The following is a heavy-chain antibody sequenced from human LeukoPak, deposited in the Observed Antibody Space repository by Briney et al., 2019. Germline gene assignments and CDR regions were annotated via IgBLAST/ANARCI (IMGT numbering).Heavy chain of an antibody. V-gene: IGHV4-59*08. CDR1: GGSTSSYY. CDR3: ARLEPNLTTVVTLGAFDI. CDR2: IYYSGST. Sequence: SETLSLTCTVSGGSTSSYYWSWIRQPPGKGLEWIGYIYYSGSTNYNPSLKSRVTISVDTSKNQFSLKLSSVTAADTAVYYCARLEPNLTTVVTLGAFDIWGQGRMVTVSS. J-gene: IGHJ3*02. D-gene: IGHD4-23*01.